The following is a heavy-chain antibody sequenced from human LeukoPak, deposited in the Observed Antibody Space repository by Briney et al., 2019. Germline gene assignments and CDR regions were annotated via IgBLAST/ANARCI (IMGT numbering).Heavy chain of an antibody. V-gene: IGHV3-11*01. J-gene: IGHJ3*02. CDR3: AREGYCSGGSCYSHDAFDI. CDR1: GFTFSDYY. CDR2: ISHSGITK. D-gene: IGHD2-15*01. Sequence: GGSLRLSCAASGFTFSDYYVSWIRQAPGKGLEWVSYISHSGITKYYADSVKGRFTISRDNAKNSLYLQMNSLRPEDTAVYYCAREGYCSGGSCYSHDAFDIWGQGTMVTVSS.